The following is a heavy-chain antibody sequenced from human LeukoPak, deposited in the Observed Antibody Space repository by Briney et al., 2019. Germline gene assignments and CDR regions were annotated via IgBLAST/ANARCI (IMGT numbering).Heavy chain of an antibody. J-gene: IGHJ4*02. CDR3: ARDFGFARD. Sequence: PSETLSLTCTVSGASISSSYWRWIRQPAGKGLEWIGRFFTSGTTEYSPSLKSRVTMSVDTPKNQFSLKLTSVTAADTAVYYCARDFGFARDWGQGALVTVSS. CDR1: GASISSSY. D-gene: IGHD3-16*01. CDR2: FFTSGTT. V-gene: IGHV4-4*07.